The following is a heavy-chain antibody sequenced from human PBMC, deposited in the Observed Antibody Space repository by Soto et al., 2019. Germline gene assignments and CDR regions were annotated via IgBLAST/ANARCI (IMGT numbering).Heavy chain of an antibody. J-gene: IGHJ6*02. CDR3: ARYTIFGVVMAYGMDV. D-gene: IGHD3-3*01. CDR1: GYTFTSYA. CDR2: INAGNGNT. V-gene: IGHV1-3*01. Sequence: QVQLVQSGAEVKKPGASVKVSCKASGYTFTSYAMHWVRQAPGQRLEWMGWINAGNGNTKYSQKFQGRVTITRDTSASTAYMELSSLRSEDTAVYYCARYTIFGVVMAYGMDVWGQGTTVTVSS.